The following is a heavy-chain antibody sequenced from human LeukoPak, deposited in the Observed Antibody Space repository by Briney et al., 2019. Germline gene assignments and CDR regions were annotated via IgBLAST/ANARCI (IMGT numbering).Heavy chain of an antibody. D-gene: IGHD4-23*01. CDR2: ISGSGDIT. CDR1: GFTFSSYV. J-gene: IGHJ4*02. CDR3: AKRTTVVTHFDN. V-gene: IGHV3-23*01. Sequence: GGSLRLSCAASGFTFSSYVMSWVRQAPGKGLEWVSVISGSGDITYYADSVKGRFTISRDNSKNTLYLQINGLRAEDTAVYYCAKRTTVVTHFDNWGQGTLVTVSS.